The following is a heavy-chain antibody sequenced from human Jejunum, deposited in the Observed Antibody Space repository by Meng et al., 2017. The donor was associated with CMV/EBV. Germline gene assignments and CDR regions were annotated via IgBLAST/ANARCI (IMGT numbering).Heavy chain of an antibody. D-gene: IGHD2-2*01. CDR2: IYGDANK. CDR3: AGTSTTCCPH. V-gene: IGHV3-53*01. CDR1: GFTVSSNF. J-gene: IGHJ4*02. Sequence: EVQLVESGGDLIQPGGSLRLSFAASGFTVSSNFMIWVRQASGKGLEWVSVIYGDANKEYADSVKGRFTISRDKAKNTLYLQMNSLRADDTAVYYCAGTSTTCCPHWGQGTLVTVSS.